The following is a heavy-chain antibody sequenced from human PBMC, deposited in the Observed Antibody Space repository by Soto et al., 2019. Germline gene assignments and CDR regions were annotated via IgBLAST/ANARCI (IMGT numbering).Heavy chain of an antibody. CDR3: ARESPPADY. CDR2: ISAYNGNT. CDR1: GYTFTSYG. V-gene: IGHV1-18*01. J-gene: IGHJ4*02. Sequence: QVQLVQSGAEVKKPGASVKVSCKASGYTFTSYGISWVRQAPGQGLEWMGWISAYNGNTNYAQKLQGRVTRTTYTSTSPASMELRSLSSDDTAVYYWARESPPADYWGQGTLVNVSS.